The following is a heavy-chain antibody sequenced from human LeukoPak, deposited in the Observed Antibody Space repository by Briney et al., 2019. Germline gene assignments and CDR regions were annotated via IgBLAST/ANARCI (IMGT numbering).Heavy chain of an antibody. CDR1: GGSFSGYY. V-gene: IGHV4-34*01. CDR2: INHSGST. D-gene: IGHD3-9*01. Sequence: SETLSLTCAVYGGSFSGYYWSWIRQPPGKGLEWIGEINHSGSTNYNPSLKSRVTISVDKSKNQFSLKLRSVTAADTAVYYCARVTGYTIEDYFDYWGQGTLVTVSS. CDR3: ARVTGYTIEDYFDY. J-gene: IGHJ4*02.